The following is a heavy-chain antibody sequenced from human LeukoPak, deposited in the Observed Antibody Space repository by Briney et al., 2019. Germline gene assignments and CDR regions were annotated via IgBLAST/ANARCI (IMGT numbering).Heavy chain of an antibody. D-gene: IGHD2-15*01. CDR2: FDPEDGET. V-gene: IGHV1-24*01. Sequence: ASVKVSCKVSGYTLTELSMHWVRQAPGKGLEWMGGFDPEDGETIYAQKFQGRVTMTEDISTDTAYMELSSLRSEDTAVYYCATVPTPGYCSGGSCFIHDAFDIWGQGTMVTVSS. J-gene: IGHJ3*02. CDR3: ATVPTPGYCSGGSCFIHDAFDI. CDR1: GYTLTELS.